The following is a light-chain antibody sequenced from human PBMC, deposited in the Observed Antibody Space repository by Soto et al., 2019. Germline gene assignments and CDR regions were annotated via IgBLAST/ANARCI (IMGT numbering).Light chain of an antibody. V-gene: IGKV3-11*01. CDR3: QQRSNWIT. CDR2: DAS. Sequence: EIVLTQSPATLSLSPGERATLSCRASQSVSSYLAWYQQKPGQAPRLLIYDASNRATGIPARFSGSGSGTDFTLTISSREPEDFAFYYCQQRSNWITFGQGTRLEIK. J-gene: IGKJ5*01. CDR1: QSVSSY.